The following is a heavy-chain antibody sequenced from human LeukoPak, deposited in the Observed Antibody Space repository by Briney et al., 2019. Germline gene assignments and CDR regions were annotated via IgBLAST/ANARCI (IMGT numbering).Heavy chain of an antibody. J-gene: IGHJ4*02. V-gene: IGHV4-30-2*01. CDR2: IYHSGST. Sequence: SKTLSLTCTVSGGSISSGGYYWSWIRQPPGKGLEWIGYIYHSGSTYYNPSLKSRVTISVDRSKNQFSLKLSSVTAADTAVYYCARASYGDYRTGSFDYWGQGTLVTVSS. D-gene: IGHD4-17*01. CDR1: GGSISSGGYY. CDR3: ARASYGDYRTGSFDY.